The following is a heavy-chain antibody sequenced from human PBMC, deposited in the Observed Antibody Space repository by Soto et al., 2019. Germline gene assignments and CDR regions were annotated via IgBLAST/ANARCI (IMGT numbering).Heavy chain of an antibody. V-gene: IGHV3-23*01. CDR2: ISGSGGST. Sequence: PGGSLRLSCVASGSTFSDYAMAWVRQSPGKGLEWVSSISGSGGSTYYADSVKGRFTISRDNSKNTVFLQMNSLRAEDTAVYYCAKDHGMDVWGQGATVTVSS. CDR3: AKDHGMDV. J-gene: IGHJ6*02. CDR1: GSTFSDYA.